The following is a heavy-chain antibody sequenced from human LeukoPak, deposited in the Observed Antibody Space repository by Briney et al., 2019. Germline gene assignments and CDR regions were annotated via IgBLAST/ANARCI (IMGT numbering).Heavy chain of an antibody. CDR2: IYYSGST. D-gene: IGHD3-10*01. CDR1: GGSISSYY. V-gene: IGHV4-59*12. J-gene: IGHJ5*02. CDR3: ARDLGPYGSGSYFWFDP. Sequence: SETLSLTCTVSGGSISSYYWSWIRQPPGKGLEWIGYIYYSGSTNYNPSLKSRVTMSVDTSKNQFSLKLSSVTAADTAVYYCARDLGPYGSGSYFWFDPWGQGTLVTVSS.